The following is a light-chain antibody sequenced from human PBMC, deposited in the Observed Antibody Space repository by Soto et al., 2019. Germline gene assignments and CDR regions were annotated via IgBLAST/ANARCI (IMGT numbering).Light chain of an antibody. J-gene: IGKJ5*01. CDR1: QSVSSN. V-gene: IGKV3-15*01. CDR3: QQYDNWPIT. CDR2: GAS. Sequence: ERVLTLSPATLSVSPGERATLSCRASQSVSSNLAWYQQKPGQAPRLLIYGASTRATGIPATFSGSGSGTEFTLTISSLQSEDFAVYYCQQYDNWPITFGQGTRLEIK.